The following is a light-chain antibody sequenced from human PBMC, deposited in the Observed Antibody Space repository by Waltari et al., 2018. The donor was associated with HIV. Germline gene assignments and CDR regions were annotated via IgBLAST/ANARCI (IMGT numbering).Light chain of an antibody. CDR2: GAS. J-gene: IGKJ4*01. V-gene: IGKV3-15*01. CDR1: QRVSST. Sequence: EIVLTQSPATLSVSPGERAALSCRASQRVSSTLLLYQQKPGQAPRVRIYGASTRSTGTPARFSGSGSGTEFTLTISSLQSEDFAVYYCQQYNHWPRLTFGGGTKVEIK. CDR3: QQYNHWPRLT.